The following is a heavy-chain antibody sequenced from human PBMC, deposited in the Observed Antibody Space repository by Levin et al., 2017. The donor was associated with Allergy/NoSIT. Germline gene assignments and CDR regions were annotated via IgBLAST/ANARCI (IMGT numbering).Heavy chain of an antibody. CDR1: GYTFRVYG. Sequence: PGGSLRLSCKASGYTFRVYGIIWVRQAPGEGLEWLGWISPNNGHTKVSHKFQGRVTMTTDESTTKAYLDIRSLTSDDTAVYYGARDLGTGWYDHAFEIWGQGTLVSVSS. J-gene: IGHJ3*02. V-gene: IGHV1-18*01. CDR2: ISPNNGHT. D-gene: IGHD6-19*01. CDR3: ARDLGTGWYDHAFEI.